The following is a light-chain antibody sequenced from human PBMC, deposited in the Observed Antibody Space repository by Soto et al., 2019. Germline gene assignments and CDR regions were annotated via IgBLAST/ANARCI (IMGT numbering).Light chain of an antibody. J-gene: IGLJ2*01. V-gene: IGLV2-14*01. CDR1: SRDIGNYNY. Sequence: QSALTQPASVSGSPGQSITISCTGTSRDIGNYNYVSWYQHHPGNAPKLIIFEVSNRPSGISNRFSGSKSGSTASLTISGLQAEDEAEYYCSSYRSSNTLVVFGGGTKLTVL. CDR2: EVS. CDR3: SSYRSSNTLVV.